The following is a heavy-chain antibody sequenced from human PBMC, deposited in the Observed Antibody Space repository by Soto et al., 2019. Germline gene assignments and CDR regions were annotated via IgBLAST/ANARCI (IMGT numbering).Heavy chain of an antibody. CDR1: GGGFNSYA. CDR2: LIPSFGTA. V-gene: IGHV1-69*01. CDR3: ARAGDRSGGSCYSFILDY. J-gene: IGHJ4*02. D-gene: IGHD2-15*01. Sequence: QVQLVQSGAEVKKPGSSVKVSCKASGGGFNSYAFSWVRQAPGQGLEWMGALIPSFGTANYAQKFQGRVTITADESTTTVYMDLSSLTPDDTAMYFCARAGDRSGGSCYSFILDYWGQGTQVTVSS.